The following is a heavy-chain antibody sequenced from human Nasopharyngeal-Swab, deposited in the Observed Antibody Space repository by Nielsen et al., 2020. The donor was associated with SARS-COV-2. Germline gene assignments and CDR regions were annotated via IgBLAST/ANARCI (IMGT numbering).Heavy chain of an antibody. V-gene: IGHV3-23*01. CDR3: AKDLHSSSWPVGY. J-gene: IGHJ4*02. CDR1: GFTFSSYS. Sequence: GESLKISCAASGFTFSSYSMHWVRQAPGKGLEWVSEISGSGGTTYYADSVKGRFTISRDNSKNTLHLQMNSLRVEDTGVYYCAKDLHSSSWPVGYWGQGTLVTVSS. CDR2: ISGSGGTT. D-gene: IGHD6-6*01.